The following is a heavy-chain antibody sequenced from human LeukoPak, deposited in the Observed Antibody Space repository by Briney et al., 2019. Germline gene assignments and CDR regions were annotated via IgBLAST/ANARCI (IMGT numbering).Heavy chain of an antibody. V-gene: IGHV3-21*01. Sequence: PGGSLRLSCAASGFTFGDYAMSWFRQAPGKGLEWVSSISSSSSYIYYADSVKGRFTISRDNVRNSLYLQMNSLRAEDTAVYYCARDGLAAATLHWCFDVWGRGTLVTVSS. CDR1: GFTFGDYA. J-gene: IGHJ2*01. CDR2: ISSSSSYI. D-gene: IGHD6-25*01. CDR3: ARDGLAAATLHWCFDV.